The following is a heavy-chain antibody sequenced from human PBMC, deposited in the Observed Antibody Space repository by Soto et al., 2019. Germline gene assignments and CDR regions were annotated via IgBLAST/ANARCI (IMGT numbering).Heavy chain of an antibody. Sequence: PSETLSLTCTVSGDSITSNSCFWAWIRQPPGKGLEWIGSIYYSGTTYHNPSLKSRVTISVDTSKNQFSLKLSSVTAADTAVYYCARQVVGATSRLSEFDYWGQGTLVTVSS. CDR3: ARQVVGATSRLSEFDY. CDR2: IYYSGTT. CDR1: GDSITSNSCF. V-gene: IGHV4-39*01. D-gene: IGHD1-26*01. J-gene: IGHJ4*02.